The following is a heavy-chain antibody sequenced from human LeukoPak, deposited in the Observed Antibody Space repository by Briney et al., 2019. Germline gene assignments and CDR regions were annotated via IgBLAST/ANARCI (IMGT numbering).Heavy chain of an antibody. CDR2: IIPIFGTA. Sequence: GASVKVSCKASGGTFSSYAISWVRQAPGQGLEWMGGIIPIFGTANYAQKFQGRVTITADESTSTAYMELGSLRSEDTAVYYCARSYSSGWRLADYWGQGTLVTVSS. D-gene: IGHD6-19*01. V-gene: IGHV1-69*13. CDR3: ARSYSSGWRLADY. CDR1: GGTFSSYA. J-gene: IGHJ4*02.